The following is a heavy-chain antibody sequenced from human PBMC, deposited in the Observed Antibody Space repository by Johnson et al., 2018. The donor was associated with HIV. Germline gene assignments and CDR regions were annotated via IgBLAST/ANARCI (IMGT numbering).Heavy chain of an antibody. CDR1: GFTVSSNY. CDR2: IYSGGST. CDR3: ARGRDPGDYVGLGAFDI. D-gene: IGHD4-17*01. V-gene: IGHV3-66*02. Sequence: VQLVESGGGLVQPGGSLRLSCAASGFTVSSNYMSWVRQAPGKGLEWVSVIYSGGSTYYADSVKGRFTISRDNAKNSLYLQMNSLRAEDTAVYFCARGRDPGDYVGLGAFDIWGQGTMVTVSS. J-gene: IGHJ3*02.